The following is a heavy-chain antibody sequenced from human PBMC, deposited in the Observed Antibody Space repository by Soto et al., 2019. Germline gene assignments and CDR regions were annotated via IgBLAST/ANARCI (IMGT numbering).Heavy chain of an antibody. J-gene: IGHJ4*02. V-gene: IGHV1-18*01. Sequence: QVQLVQSGAEVKKPGASVKVSCKASGYTFTSYGISWVRQAPGQGLEWMGWINVYNGNTNYAQKLQGRVTMTTDTSPSTAYLDLRSLRADGTAVYFCARDTSRGEYDYWGQGTLVIVSS. CDR3: ARDTSRGEYDY. CDR1: GYTFTSYG. CDR2: INVYNGNT. D-gene: IGHD3-10*01.